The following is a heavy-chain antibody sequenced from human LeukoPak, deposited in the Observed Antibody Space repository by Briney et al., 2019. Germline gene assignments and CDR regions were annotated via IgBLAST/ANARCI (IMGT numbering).Heavy chain of an antibody. Sequence: PGGALRLSCATSGFTFTSYWMHWVRQAPGKGLVWVSRINPDGSGPIYADSVKGRFTISRDNAKNTLYLQMNSLRDEDTAVYCCARPTTTLEYWGQGTLVTVSS. CDR1: GFTFTSYW. D-gene: IGHD1-7*01. CDR2: INPDGSGP. CDR3: ARPTTTLEY. J-gene: IGHJ4*02. V-gene: IGHV3-74*01.